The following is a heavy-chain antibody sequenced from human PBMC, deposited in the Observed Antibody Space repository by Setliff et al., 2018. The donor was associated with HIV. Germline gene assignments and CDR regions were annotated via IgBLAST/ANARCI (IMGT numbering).Heavy chain of an antibody. J-gene: IGHJ4*02. Sequence: ASVKVSCKTTGYSFSSYGINWVRQAPGQGLEGMGVISGFNGNTQYAQKLQGRVTMTTDTSTSTAYMELRSLRSDDTGVYYCARAPRFDNGDSGYEGLYYFDYWGQGTLVTVSS. CDR1: GYSFSSYG. CDR2: ISGFNGNT. D-gene: IGHD5-12*01. V-gene: IGHV1-18*04. CDR3: ARAPRFDNGDSGYEGLYYFDY.